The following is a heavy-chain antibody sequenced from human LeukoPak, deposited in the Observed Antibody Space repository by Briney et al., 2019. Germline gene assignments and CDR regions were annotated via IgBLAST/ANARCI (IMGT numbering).Heavy chain of an antibody. CDR1: GFTFSSYA. V-gene: IGHV3-23*01. D-gene: IGHD1-1*01. Sequence: GGSLRLSCAASGFTFSSYAMGWVRQAPGKGLEWVSAISATASNTYYADSVKGRFTISRDNSKSTLYLQMNSLRVDDTAVYYCAKDWYNSLNYFDYWGQGSLVTVSS. CDR3: AKDWYNSLNYFDY. J-gene: IGHJ4*02. CDR2: ISATASNT.